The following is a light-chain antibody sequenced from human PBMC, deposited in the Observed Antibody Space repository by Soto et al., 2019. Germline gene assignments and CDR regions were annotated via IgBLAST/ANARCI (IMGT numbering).Light chain of an antibody. CDR2: AAS. CDR3: QQYYSYPYT. J-gene: IGKJ2*01. V-gene: IGKV1-8*01. CDR1: QGISSY. Sequence: AIRMTQSPSSFSASTGDRVTITCRASQGISSYLAWYQQKPGKAPKLLIYAASTLQSGVPSRFSGSGSGTDFTLTISCLQSEDFSTDYYQQYYSYPYTFCQG.